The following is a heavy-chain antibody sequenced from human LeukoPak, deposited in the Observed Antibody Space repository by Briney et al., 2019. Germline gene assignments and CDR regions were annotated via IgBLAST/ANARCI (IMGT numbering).Heavy chain of an antibody. CDR3: ARDEGYCSGGSCYLGAFDI. J-gene: IGHJ3*02. D-gene: IGHD2-15*01. Sequence: ASVKVSCKASGYTFTSYYMHWVRQAPGQGLERMGIINPSGGSTSYAQKFQGRVTMTRDMSTSTVYMELSSLRSEDTAVYYCARDEGYCSGGSCYLGAFDIWGQGTMVTVSS. CDR2: INPSGGST. V-gene: IGHV1-46*01. CDR1: GYTFTSYY.